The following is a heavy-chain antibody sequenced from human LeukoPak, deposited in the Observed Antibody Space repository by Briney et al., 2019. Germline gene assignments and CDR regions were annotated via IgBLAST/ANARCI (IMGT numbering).Heavy chain of an antibody. J-gene: IGHJ6*03. CDR2: IYYSGST. CDR3: ASFYCSGGSCYQYYSYYYMDV. V-gene: IGHV4-39*01. CDR1: GGSISSSSYY. D-gene: IGHD2-15*01. Sequence: SETLSLTCTVSGGSISSSSYYWGWIRQPLGKGLEWIGSIYYSGSTYSNPSLQSRVTISVDTSKNQFSLKLNSVTAADTAVYYCASFYCSGGSCYQYYSYYYMDVWGKGTTVTISS.